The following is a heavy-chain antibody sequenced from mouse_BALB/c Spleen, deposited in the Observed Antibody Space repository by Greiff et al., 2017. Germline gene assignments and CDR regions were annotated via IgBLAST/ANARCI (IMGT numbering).Heavy chain of an antibody. J-gene: IGHJ4*01. CDR1: GFNIKDTY. D-gene: IGHD2-14*01. CDR3: NAYYYRYLYAMDY. V-gene: IGHV14-3*02. Sequence: EVQLQQSGAELVKPGASVKLSCTASGFNIKDTYMHWVKQRPEQGLEWIGRIDPANGNTKYDPKFQGKATITADTSSNTAYLQLSSLTSEDTAVYYCNAYYYRYLYAMDYWGQGTSVTVSS. CDR2: IDPANGNT.